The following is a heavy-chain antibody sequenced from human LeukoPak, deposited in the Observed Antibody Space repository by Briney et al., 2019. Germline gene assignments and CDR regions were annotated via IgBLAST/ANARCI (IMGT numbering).Heavy chain of an antibody. D-gene: IGHD6-19*01. J-gene: IGHJ4*02. CDR2: SHSSGRT. CDR3: ARRDITSGWSFNY. V-gene: IGHV4-4*07. Sequence: PSETLSLTCSVSGDSISNYHWSWIRQPAGKGLEWIGQSHSSGRTNYNPPLESRLTVSIDTPENQFSLTIRSVTAADTAIYYCARRDITSGWSFNYWGQGILVTVS. CDR1: GDSISNYH.